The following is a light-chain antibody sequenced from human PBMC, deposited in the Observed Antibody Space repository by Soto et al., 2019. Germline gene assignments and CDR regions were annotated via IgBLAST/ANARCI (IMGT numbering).Light chain of an antibody. Sequence: QSVLTQPPSVSEAPGQRVTISCSGSRSNIGDNAVNWYQQLPGKAPKLLIYYDHLLPSGVSDRFSGSKSGTSASLAISGLQSEDEADYYCAVWDDSLNGPVFGGGTKVTVL. V-gene: IGLV1-36*01. CDR1: RSNIGDNA. CDR3: AVWDDSLNGPV. CDR2: YDH. J-gene: IGLJ2*01.